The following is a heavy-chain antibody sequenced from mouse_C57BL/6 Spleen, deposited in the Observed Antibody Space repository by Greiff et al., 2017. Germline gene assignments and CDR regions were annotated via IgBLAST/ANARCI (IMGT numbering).Heavy chain of an antibody. V-gene: IGHV2-2*01. D-gene: IGHD2-2*01. CDR1: GFSLTSYG. CDR2: IWSGGSK. Sequence: VQLQQSGPGLVQPSQSLSITCTVSGFSLTSYGVHWVRQSPGKGLEWLGVIWSGGSKDYNAAFISRLSISKDNSKSQVFYKMNSLQADDTAIYCCARQAMVTTGFAYWGQGTLVTVSA. J-gene: IGHJ3*01. CDR3: ARQAMVTTGFAY.